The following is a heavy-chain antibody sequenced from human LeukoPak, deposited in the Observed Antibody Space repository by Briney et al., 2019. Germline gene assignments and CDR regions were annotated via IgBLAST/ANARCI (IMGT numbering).Heavy chain of an antibody. CDR3: ARGGAATIYYFDY. D-gene: IGHD4-11*01. J-gene: IGHJ4*02. CDR1: GFTFSNYW. Sequence: PGGSLRLSCAASGFTFSNYWMHWVRRSPGQGPVWISRVNSDGSSTSYADSVKGRFTISRDNAKNTVYLQMNTLRAEDTAVYYCARGGAATIYYFDYWGQGVLVTVSS. V-gene: IGHV3-74*01. CDR2: VNSDGSST.